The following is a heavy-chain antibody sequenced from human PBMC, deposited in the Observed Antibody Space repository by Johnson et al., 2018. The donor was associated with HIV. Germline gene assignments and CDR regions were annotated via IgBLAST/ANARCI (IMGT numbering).Heavy chain of an antibody. J-gene: IGHJ3*01. CDR2: INHDVSAI. CDR3: AKTRMGGILDAFDL. CDR1: GFRFSSYA. V-gene: IGHV3-7*01. D-gene: IGHD3-10*01. Sequence: VQLVESGGGVVQPGRSLRLSCVASGFRFSSYAVHWVRQAPGKGPEWVANINHDVSAIHYVDSVKGRFTLSRDNSKNTLDLQMNSLTIEDTAVFYCAKTRMGGILDAFDLWGQGTMVIVSS.